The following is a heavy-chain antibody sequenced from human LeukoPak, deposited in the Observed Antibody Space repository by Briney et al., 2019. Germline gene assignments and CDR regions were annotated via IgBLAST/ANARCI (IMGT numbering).Heavy chain of an antibody. CDR2: IKQDGGEK. V-gene: IGHV3-7*01. D-gene: IGHD6-13*01. CDR3: ARDITSSSWYRGAFDY. Sequence: GGSLRLSCAASGFTFSSYWMSWVRQAPGKGLEWVANIKQDGGEKYYVDSVKGRFTISRDNAKNSLYLQMNSLRAEDTAVYYCARDITSSSWYRGAFDYWGQGTLVTVSS. J-gene: IGHJ4*02. CDR1: GFTFSSYW.